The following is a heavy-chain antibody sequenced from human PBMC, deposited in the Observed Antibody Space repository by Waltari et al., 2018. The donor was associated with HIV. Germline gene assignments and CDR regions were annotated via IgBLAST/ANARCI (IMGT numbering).Heavy chain of an antibody. CDR3: TRDPVFGMDV. V-gene: IGHV3-49*04. CDR1: GFTFGDYA. CDR2: IRSKAYGGTT. J-gene: IGHJ6*02. Sequence: EVQLVESGGGLVQPGRSLRLSCTASGFTFGDYAMSWVRQAPGKGLGWVGFIRSKAYGGTTEYAAAVKGRFTISRDDSKSIAYLQMNSLKTEDTVVYYCTRDPVFGMDVWGQGTTVTVSS.